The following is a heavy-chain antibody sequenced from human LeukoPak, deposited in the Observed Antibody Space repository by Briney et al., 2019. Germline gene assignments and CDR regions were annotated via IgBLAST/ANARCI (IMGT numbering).Heavy chain of an antibody. J-gene: IGHJ4*02. CDR3: TGNYYGSGSYADFDY. Sequence: GGSLRLSAAASGFTVSGSALHWVRQASGKGREWGGRIRSTANGYATAYAASVKGRFTISRDDSKNTAYLQMDSLKTEDTAVYYCTGNYYGSGSYADFDYWGQGTLVTVSS. D-gene: IGHD3-10*01. CDR1: GFTVSGSA. V-gene: IGHV3-73*01. CDR2: IRSTANGYAT.